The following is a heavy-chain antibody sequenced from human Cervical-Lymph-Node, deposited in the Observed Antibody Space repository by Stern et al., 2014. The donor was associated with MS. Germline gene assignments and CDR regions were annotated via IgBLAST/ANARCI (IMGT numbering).Heavy chain of an antibody. Sequence: QLQLQESGPGLVKPSQTLSLTCTVSGGSIASSSYYWSWIRQPAVKGLEWIGRIFTSGSTNYNPSLQSRITLSVDTSKNQFSLRLSSVTAADTAVYYCAREDYDGSGHPYYYGLDVWGQGTTVTVSS. CDR1: GGSIASSSYY. CDR3: AREDYDGSGHPYYYGLDV. J-gene: IGHJ6*02. V-gene: IGHV4-61*02. CDR2: IFTSGST. D-gene: IGHD3-22*01.